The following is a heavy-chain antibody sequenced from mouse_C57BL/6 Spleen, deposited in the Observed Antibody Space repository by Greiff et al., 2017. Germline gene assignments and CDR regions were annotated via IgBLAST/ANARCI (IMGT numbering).Heavy chain of an antibody. V-gene: IGHV1-64*01. Sequence: VQLQQPGAELVNPGASVKLSCKASGYTFTSYWMHWVKQRPGQGLEWIGMIHPNSGSTNYNEKFKSKATLTVDKSSSTAYMQLSSLTSEDSAVYYCATYGNYPAWFAYWGQGTLVTVSA. CDR1: GYTFTSYW. CDR3: ATYGNYPAWFAY. J-gene: IGHJ3*01. CDR2: IHPNSGST. D-gene: IGHD2-1*01.